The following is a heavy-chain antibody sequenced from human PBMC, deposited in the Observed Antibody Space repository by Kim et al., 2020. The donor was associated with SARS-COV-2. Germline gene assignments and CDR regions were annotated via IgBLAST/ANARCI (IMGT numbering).Heavy chain of an antibody. CDR3: ARGGPFGVVIAYFDY. D-gene: IGHD3-3*01. V-gene: IGHV1-69*13. Sequence: SVKVSCKASGGTFSSYAISWVRQAPGQGLEWMGGIIPIFGTANYAQKFQGRVTITADESTSTAYMELSSLRSEDTAVYYCARGGPFGVVIAYFDYWGQGTLVTVSS. CDR2: IIPIFGTA. J-gene: IGHJ4*02. CDR1: GGTFSSYA.